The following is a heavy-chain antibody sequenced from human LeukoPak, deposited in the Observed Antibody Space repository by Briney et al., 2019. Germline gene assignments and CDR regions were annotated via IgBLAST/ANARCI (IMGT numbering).Heavy chain of an antibody. CDR1: VFTFNDHA. D-gene: IGHD3-22*01. CDR3: ARASYYYDTTGLGAVDI. J-gene: IGHJ3*02. CDR2: INWNSDNI. Sequence: GGSLRRSCAASVFTFNDHAMYWVRQAPGKGLEWVSGINWNSDNIGYADSVRGRFTISRDDAKNSLFLQMNSLRVEDTALYYCARASYYYDTTGLGAVDIWGQGTMVTVSS. V-gene: IGHV3-9*01.